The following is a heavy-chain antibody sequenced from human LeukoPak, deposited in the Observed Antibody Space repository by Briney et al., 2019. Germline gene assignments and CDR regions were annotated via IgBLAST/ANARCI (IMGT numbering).Heavy chain of an antibody. CDR3: ARGAGYSSGWFAIDY. Sequence: GSLRLSCEASGFTFTTYSMTWVRQAPGKGLEWIGEINHSGSTNYNPSLKSRVTISVDTSKNQFSLKLSSVTAADTAVYYCARGAGYSSGWFAIDYWGQGTLVTVSS. D-gene: IGHD6-19*01. J-gene: IGHJ4*02. CDR2: INHSGST. CDR1: GFTFTTYS. V-gene: IGHV4-34*01.